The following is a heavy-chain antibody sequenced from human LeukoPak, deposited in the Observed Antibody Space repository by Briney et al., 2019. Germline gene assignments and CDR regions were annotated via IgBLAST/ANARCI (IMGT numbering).Heavy chain of an antibody. CDR1: GFTFSTYW. V-gene: IGHV3-7*01. CDR3: ARDHLAGWALEY. D-gene: IGHD6-19*01. Sequence: GGSLRLPCAASGFTFSTYWMFWVRQAPGKGLEWLASIKNDGSDIYYEDSVKGRFTISRDNAKNSLYLQLNSLRAEDTAVYFCARDHLAGWALEYWGQGTLVTVSS. CDR2: IKNDGSDI. J-gene: IGHJ4*02.